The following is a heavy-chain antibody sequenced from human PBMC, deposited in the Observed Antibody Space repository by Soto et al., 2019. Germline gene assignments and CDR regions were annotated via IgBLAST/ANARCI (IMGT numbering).Heavy chain of an antibody. D-gene: IGHD3-10*01. CDR2: IYSGGST. CDR3: ARERTVNYYGMDV. Sequence: EVQLVETGGGLIQPRGSLRLSCAASGFTVSSNYMSWVRQAPGKGLEWVSVIYSGGSTYYADSVKGRFTISRDNSKNTLYLQMNSLRAEDTAVYYCARERTVNYYGMDVCGQGTTVTVSS. V-gene: IGHV3-53*02. CDR1: GFTVSSNY. J-gene: IGHJ6*02.